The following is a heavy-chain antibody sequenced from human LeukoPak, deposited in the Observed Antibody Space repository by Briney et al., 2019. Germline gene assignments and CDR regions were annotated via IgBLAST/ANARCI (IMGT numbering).Heavy chain of an antibody. Sequence: ASVKVSCKASGYTFTSYYMHWVRQAPGQGLEWMGIINPSGGSTSYAQKFQGRVTMTRDTSTSTVYMELSSLRSEDTAVCYCAREGRTALDYYYGMDAWGQGTTVTVSS. J-gene: IGHJ6*02. CDR3: AREGRTALDYYYGMDA. V-gene: IGHV1-46*01. D-gene: IGHD3-10*01. CDR1: GYTFTSYY. CDR2: INPSGGST.